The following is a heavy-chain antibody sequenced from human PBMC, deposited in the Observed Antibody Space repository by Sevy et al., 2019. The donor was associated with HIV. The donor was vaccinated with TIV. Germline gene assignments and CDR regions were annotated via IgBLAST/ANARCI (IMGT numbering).Heavy chain of an antibody. D-gene: IGHD2-21*02. Sequence: ASVKVSCKASGGTFSSYAISWVRQAPGQGLEWMGGIIPIFGTANYAQKFQGRVTITADESTSTAYMELGSLRSEDTAVYYCASGGCGGDCYSGWFDPWGQGTLVTVSS. CDR3: ASGGCGGDCYSGWFDP. CDR1: GGTFSSYA. V-gene: IGHV1-69*13. J-gene: IGHJ5*02. CDR2: IIPIFGTA.